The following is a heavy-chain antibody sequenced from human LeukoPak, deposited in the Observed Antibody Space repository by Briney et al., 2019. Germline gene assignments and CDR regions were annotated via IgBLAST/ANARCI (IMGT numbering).Heavy chain of an antibody. CDR2: IYTRGST. CDR3: ARVVEMATIRFGYDAFDI. CDR1: GGSISSYY. Sequence: PSETLSLTCTVSGGSISSYYWSWIRQPAGKGLEWIGRIYTRGSTNYNPSLKSRVTMSVDTSKNQFSLKLSSVTAADTAVYYCARVVEMATIRFGYDAFDIWGQGTMVTVSS. J-gene: IGHJ3*02. V-gene: IGHV4-4*07. D-gene: IGHD5-24*01.